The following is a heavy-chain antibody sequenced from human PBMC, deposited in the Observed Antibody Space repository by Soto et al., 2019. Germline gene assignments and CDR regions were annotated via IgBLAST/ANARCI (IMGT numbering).Heavy chain of an antibody. J-gene: IGHJ4*02. Sequence: QVQLVESGGGVVQPGRSLRLSCAASGFTFSSYAMHWVRQAPGTGLERVAVISYDGSNKYYADSVKGRFTISRDNSKNTLYLQMNSLRAEDTAVYYCARDMLVAAAGMFYFDYWGQGTLVTVSS. CDR1: GFTFSSYA. V-gene: IGHV3-30-3*01. CDR3: ARDMLVAAAGMFYFDY. CDR2: ISYDGSNK. D-gene: IGHD6-13*01.